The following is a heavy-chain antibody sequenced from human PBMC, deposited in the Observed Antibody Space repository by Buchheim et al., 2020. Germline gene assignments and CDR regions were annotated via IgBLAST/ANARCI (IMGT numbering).Heavy chain of an antibody. D-gene: IGHD1-26*01. J-gene: IGHJ4*02. Sequence: QVHLQESGPGLVKPWGTLSLTCDVSGGSINNNYWWNWVRQPPGKGLEWIGERRIPSESISYIPSLKSRVTISMDTSKNQFSLKLTSVTAADTAVYYCTRGGVGAIRGNYYFDSWGQGAL. CDR1: GGSINNNYW. CDR3: TRGGVGAIRGNYYFDS. V-gene: IGHV4-4*02. CDR2: RIPSESI.